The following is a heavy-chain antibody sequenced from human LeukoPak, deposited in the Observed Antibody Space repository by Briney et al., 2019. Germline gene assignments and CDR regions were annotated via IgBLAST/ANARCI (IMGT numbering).Heavy chain of an antibody. V-gene: IGHV1-2*06. CDR1: GYTFTAYY. CDR3: ARKENCSGGSCYYY. D-gene: IGHD2-15*01. J-gene: IGHJ4*02. Sequence: ASVKVSCKASGYTFTAYYIHGVRQAPGQGLEWMGRINPNSGGTNCAQNFQGSVTMTRDTSITTAYMELNTLTSDDTAVYFCARKENCSGGSCYYYWGQGTLVTVSS. CDR2: INPNSGGT.